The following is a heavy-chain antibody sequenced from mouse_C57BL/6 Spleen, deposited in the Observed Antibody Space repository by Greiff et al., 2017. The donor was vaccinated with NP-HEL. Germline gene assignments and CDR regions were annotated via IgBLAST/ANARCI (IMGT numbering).Heavy chain of an antibody. D-gene: IGHD1-1*01. Sequence: VKLMESGAELARPGASVKLSCKASGYTFTSYGISWVKQRTGQGLEWIGEIYPRSGNTYYTAKFKGKATLTADKSSSTAYMELRSLTSEDSAVYFCARRYYYGSSWYFDYWGQGTTLTVSS. CDR1: GYTFTSYG. J-gene: IGHJ2*01. CDR2: IYPRSGNT. V-gene: IGHV1-81*01. CDR3: ARRYYYGSSWYFDY.